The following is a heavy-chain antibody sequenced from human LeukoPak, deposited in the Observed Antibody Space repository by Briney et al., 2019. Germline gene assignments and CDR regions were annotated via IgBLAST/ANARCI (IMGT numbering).Heavy chain of an antibody. V-gene: IGHV1-8*01. J-gene: IGHJ4*02. CDR3: ARGPPNWGYDY. Sequence: ASVKVSCKASGYTFTGYDFNWVRQATGQRPEWMGWMSPNSGDTGYAQKFQDRVTMTRNTSISTAYMKLSSLRSDDTAVYYCARGPPNWGYDYWGPGTLVTVSS. CDR1: GYTFTGYD. CDR2: MSPNSGDT. D-gene: IGHD7-27*01.